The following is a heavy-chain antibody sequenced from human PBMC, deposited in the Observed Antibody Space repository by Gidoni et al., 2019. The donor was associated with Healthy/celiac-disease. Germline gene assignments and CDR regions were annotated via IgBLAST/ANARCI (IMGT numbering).Heavy chain of an antibody. D-gene: IGHD1-1*01. J-gene: IGHJ3*02. Sequence: QVQLVQPGAEVKKPGASVKVSCKASGYTFTGYYMHWVRQAPGQGLEWMGWINPNSGGTTYAQKFQGRVTMTRDTSISTAYMELSRLRSDDTAVYYCARVHNWNDDGAFDIWGQGTMVTVSS. V-gene: IGHV1-2*02. CDR1: GYTFTGYY. CDR3: ARVHNWNDDGAFDI. CDR2: INPNSGGT.